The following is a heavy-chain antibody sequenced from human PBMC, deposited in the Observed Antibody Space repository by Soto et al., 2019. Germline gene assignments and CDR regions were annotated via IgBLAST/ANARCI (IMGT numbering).Heavy chain of an antibody. V-gene: IGHV3-21*04. D-gene: IGHD5-18*01. CDR2: ISSSSSYI. CDR3: PRDGRRYSSGYRFDD. CDR1: GFTFSSYS. Sequence: PGGSLRLSCAASGFTFSSYSMNWVRQAPVKGLEWVSSISSSSSYIYYADRVKGRFTISRENAKNTLYLQMNSIRAEDTAVYYCPRDGRRYSSGYRFDDWGQGTLVTVSS. J-gene: IGHJ4*02.